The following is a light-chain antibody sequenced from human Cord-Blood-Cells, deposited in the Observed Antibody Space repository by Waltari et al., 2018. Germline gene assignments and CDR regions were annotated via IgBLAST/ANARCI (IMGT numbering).Light chain of an antibody. J-gene: IGLJ3*02. Sequence: QSALTPPASVSASPGQSITISCTGTSSDVGSYNLVSWYQQHPGKAPKLMIYEGSKRSSGVSNRFSGSKSGNTASLTISGLQAGDEADYYCCSYAGSSTWVFGGGTKLTVL. CDR1: SSDVGSYNL. CDR2: EGS. V-gene: IGLV2-23*01. CDR3: CSYAGSSTWV.